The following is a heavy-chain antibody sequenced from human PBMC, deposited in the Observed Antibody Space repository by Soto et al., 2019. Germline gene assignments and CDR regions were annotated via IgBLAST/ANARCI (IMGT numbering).Heavy chain of an antibody. J-gene: IGHJ4*02. Sequence: QVQLQESGPRLVKPSETLSLTCTVSGGSMTNYYWAWIRQPAGKGLEWIGRIFGIGYTNYNPSLKSRVILSVDTSKSQFSLNLTFVTAADTAVYYCVREGDYSDNNGYPLFDYWGQGTLVSVSS. CDR1: GGSMTNYY. V-gene: IGHV4-4*07. CDR2: IFGIGYT. CDR3: VREGDYSDNNGYPLFDY. D-gene: IGHD3-22*01.